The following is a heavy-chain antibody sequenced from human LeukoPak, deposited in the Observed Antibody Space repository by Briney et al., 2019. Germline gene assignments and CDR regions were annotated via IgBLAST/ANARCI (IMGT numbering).Heavy chain of an antibody. D-gene: IGHD5-18*01. CDR1: GFTFSSYS. Sequence: PGGSLRLSCAASGFTFSSYSMNWVRQAPGKGLEWVSSISSSSSYIYYADSVKGRFTISRDNADNSLYLHMNSLRAEDTAVYYCARDAAYGYDRFDYWGQGTQVTVSS. J-gene: IGHJ4*02. V-gene: IGHV3-21*01. CDR2: ISSSSSYI. CDR3: ARDAAYGYDRFDY.